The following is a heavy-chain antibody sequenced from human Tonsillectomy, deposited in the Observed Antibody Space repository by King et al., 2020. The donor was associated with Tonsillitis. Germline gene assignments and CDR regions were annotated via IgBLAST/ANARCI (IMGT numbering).Heavy chain of an antibody. J-gene: IGHJ4*02. V-gene: IGHV1-69*12. Sequence: QLVQSGAEVKKPGSSVKVSCKASGGTFSSYIINWVRQAPGQGLEWMGGITPMFGTANYAQKFQGRVTITADESTSTAYMELSSLRSEDTAVFYCARSFRFALRSGGDCYDDWGQGTLVTVSS. D-gene: IGHD2-21*01. CDR3: ARSFRFALRSGGDCYDD. CDR2: ITPMFGTA. CDR1: GGTFSSYI.